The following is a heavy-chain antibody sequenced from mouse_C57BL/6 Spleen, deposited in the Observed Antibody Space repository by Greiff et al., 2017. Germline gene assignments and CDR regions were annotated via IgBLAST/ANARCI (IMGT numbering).Heavy chain of an antibody. CDR2: ISGGGGNT. V-gene: IGHV5-9*01. CDR1: GFTFSSYT. CDR3: ARLDGYYVAY. Sequence: EVQLVESGGGLVKPGGSLKLSCAASGFTFSSYTMSWVRQTPEKRLEWVATISGGGGNTYYPDSVKGRFTISRDNAKNTLYLQRSSLRSEDTALYYCARLDGYYVAYWGQGTLVTVSA. J-gene: IGHJ3*01. D-gene: IGHD2-3*01.